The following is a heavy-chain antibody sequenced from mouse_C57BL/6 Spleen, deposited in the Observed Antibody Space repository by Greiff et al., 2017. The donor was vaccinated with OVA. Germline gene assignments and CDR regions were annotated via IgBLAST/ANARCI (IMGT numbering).Heavy chain of an antibody. J-gene: IGHJ2*01. CDR3: ASLITTVVEDYFDY. D-gene: IGHD1-1*01. CDR1: GYTFTSYW. V-gene: IGHV1-55*01. Sequence: VQLQQPGAELVKPGASVKMSCKASGYTFTSYWITWVKQSPGQGLEWIGDIYPGSGSTNYNEKFKSKATLTVDTSSSTAYMQLSSLTSEDSAVYYCASLITTVVEDYFDYWGQGTTLTVSS. CDR2: IYPGSGST.